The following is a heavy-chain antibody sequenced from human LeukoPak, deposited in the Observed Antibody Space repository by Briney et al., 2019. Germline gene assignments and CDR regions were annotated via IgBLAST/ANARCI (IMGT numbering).Heavy chain of an antibody. J-gene: IGHJ4*01. D-gene: IGHD1-1*01. CDR2: TYFRSKWYN. CDR1: GDSVSSKSAA. Sequence: SQTLSLTCAISGDSVSSKSAAWNWIRQSPSRGLEWLGRTYFRSKWYNEYAVSVRSRITINPDTSENQFTLHLISVTSEDRAVYFCARSTGPLDYWGHGTLVTVSS. CDR3: ARSTGPLDY. V-gene: IGHV6-1*01.